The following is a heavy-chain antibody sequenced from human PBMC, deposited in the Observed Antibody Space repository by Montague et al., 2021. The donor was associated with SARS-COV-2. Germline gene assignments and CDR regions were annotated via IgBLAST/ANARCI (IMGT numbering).Heavy chain of an antibody. CDR3: ARGRQHFNMIVVVMTGGEYYFAY. J-gene: IGHJ4*02. Sequence: SETLSLTCAVYGGSFSDYFWTWIRQPPGKGLEWIGEINHRGTSNYNPSLKSRVSISVDTSKNQFSLYLGSVTAADTAVYYCARGRQHFNMIVVVMTGGEYYFAYWGPGTLVPVAS. V-gene: IGHV4-34*01. CDR2: INHRGTS. D-gene: IGHD3-22*01. CDR1: GGSFSDYF.